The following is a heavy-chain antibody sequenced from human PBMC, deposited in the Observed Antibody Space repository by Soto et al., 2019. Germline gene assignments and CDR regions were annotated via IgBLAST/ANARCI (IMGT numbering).Heavy chain of an antibody. V-gene: IGHV4-4*07. D-gene: IGHD6-13*01. CDR3: ARQTTYSSSWYDY. J-gene: IGHJ5*01. CDR2: SYTSGST. Sequence: SETLSLTCTGSGGSISNYYWPWIRQPAGKGLEGIGRSYTSGSTNYNPSLKSRVTMSVDTSKNQFSLKLSSVTAADTALYYCARQTTYSSSWYDYWGRGTLVTGSS. CDR1: GGSISNYY.